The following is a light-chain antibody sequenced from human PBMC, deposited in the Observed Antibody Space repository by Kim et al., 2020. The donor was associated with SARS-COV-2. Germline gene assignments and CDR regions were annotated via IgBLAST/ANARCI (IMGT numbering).Light chain of an antibody. CDR1: QDISNY. Sequence: DIQMTQSPSSLSASVGDRVTVTCQASQDISNYLNWYQQKPGKAPKLLIYDASNLETGVPSRFSGSGSGTDFTFSISSLQPEDIATYYCHQYDSLPYTFGQGTKLEI. V-gene: IGKV1-33*01. CDR3: HQYDSLPYT. J-gene: IGKJ2*01. CDR2: DAS.